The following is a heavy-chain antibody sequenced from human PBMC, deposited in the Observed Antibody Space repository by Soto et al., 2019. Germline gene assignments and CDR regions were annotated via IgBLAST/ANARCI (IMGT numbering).Heavy chain of an antibody. CDR3: ARVYDFELERPLDY. D-gene: IGHD1-1*01. J-gene: IGHJ4*02. CDR1: GFTFSSYS. Sequence: PVGSLRLSCAASGFTFSSYSMNWVRQAPGKGLEWVSSISSSSSYIYYADSVKGRFTISRDNAKNSLYLQMNSLRAEDTAVYYCARVYDFELERPLDYWGQGTLVTVSS. CDR2: ISSSSSYI. V-gene: IGHV3-21*01.